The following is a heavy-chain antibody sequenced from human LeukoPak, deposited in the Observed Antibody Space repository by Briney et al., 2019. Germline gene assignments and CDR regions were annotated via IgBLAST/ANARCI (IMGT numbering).Heavy chain of an antibody. D-gene: IGHD3-9*01. V-gene: IGHV1-2*02. Sequence: GASVKVSCKASGYTFTGYYMHWVRQAPGQGLEWMGWINPNSGGTNYAQKFQGRVTMTRDTSISTAYMALSSLRSDDTAVYYCAXXXXXDILTGYHVAMDYWGQGTLVTVSS. CDR1: GYTFTGYY. CDR3: AXXXXXDILTGYHVAMDY. J-gene: IGHJ4*02. CDR2: INPNSGGT.